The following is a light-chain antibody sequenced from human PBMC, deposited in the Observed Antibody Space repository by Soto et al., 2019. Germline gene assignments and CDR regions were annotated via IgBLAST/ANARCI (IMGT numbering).Light chain of an antibody. V-gene: IGKV3-20*01. CDR3: QHHGESPYS. J-gene: IGKJ2*01. CDR1: QSIASHSLTSNS. Sequence: IVLTQSPGTLSLSPGERATLSCRTSQSIASHSLTSNSLAWYHQRPGQAPRLLIYGASSRATGIPDRFSGSGSGTDFTLTIYRLEPEDFTMYYCQHHGESPYSFGQGTKLEIK. CDR2: GAS.